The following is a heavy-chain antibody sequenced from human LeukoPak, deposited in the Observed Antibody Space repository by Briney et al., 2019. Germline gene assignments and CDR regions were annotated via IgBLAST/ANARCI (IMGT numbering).Heavy chain of an antibody. CDR3: ARDSSSWYVSEH. CDR1: GFTFSRYW. J-gene: IGHJ1*01. D-gene: IGHD6-13*01. V-gene: IGHV3-74*03. CDR2: ISPDGSTT. Sequence: PGGSLRLSCAASGFTFSRYWMHWVRQAPGKGLMWVSRISPDGSTTLYADSVKGRFTISRDNAKNSLYLQMNSLRAEDTALYYCARDSSSWYVSEHWGQGTLVTVSS.